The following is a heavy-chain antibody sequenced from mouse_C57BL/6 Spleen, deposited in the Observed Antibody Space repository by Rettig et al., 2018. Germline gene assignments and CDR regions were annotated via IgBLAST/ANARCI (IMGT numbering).Heavy chain of an antibody. D-gene: IGHD2-5*01. CDR3: ARGAYYSNYAWFAY. J-gene: IGHJ3*01. V-gene: IGHV1-53*01. CDR2: T. Sequence: TNYNEKFKSKATLTVDKSSSTAYMQLSSLTSEDSAVYYCARGAYYSNYAWFAYWGQGTLVTVSA.